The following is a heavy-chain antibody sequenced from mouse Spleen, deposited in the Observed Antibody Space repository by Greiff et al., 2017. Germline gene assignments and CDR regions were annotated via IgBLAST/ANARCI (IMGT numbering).Heavy chain of an antibody. CDR2: INPYNGGT. V-gene: IGHV1-19*01. J-gene: IGHJ4*01. CDR3: ARDPDGYDAMDY. CDR1: GYTFTDYY. Sequence: DVKLQESGPVLVKPGASVKMSCKASGYTFTDYYMNWVKQSHGKSLEWIGVINPYNGGTSYNQKFKGKATLTVDKSSSTAYMELNSLTSEDSAVYYCARDPDGYDAMDYWGQGTSVTVSS. D-gene: IGHD2-3*01.